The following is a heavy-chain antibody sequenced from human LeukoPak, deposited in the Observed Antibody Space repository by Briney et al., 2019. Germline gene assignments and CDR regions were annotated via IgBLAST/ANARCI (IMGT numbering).Heavy chain of an antibody. CDR3: ARDRSSSWYGMDV. V-gene: IGHV4-61*01. D-gene: IGHD6-13*01. Sequence: SETLSLTCTVSGGSISSSSYYWTWIRQPPGKGLEWIGYIYYSGSTSYNPSLKSRVAISVDTSKNQFSLKLSSVTAADTAVYYCARDRSSSWYGMDVWGQGTTVTVSS. CDR1: GGSISSSSYY. J-gene: IGHJ6*02. CDR2: IYYSGST.